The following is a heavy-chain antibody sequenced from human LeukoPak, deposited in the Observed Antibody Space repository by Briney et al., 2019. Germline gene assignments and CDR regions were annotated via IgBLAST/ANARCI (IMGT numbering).Heavy chain of an antibody. CDR1: GYSFTSYW. D-gene: IGHD3-22*01. CDR2: IYPGDSDT. Sequence: GESLKISCKGSGYSFTSYWIGWVRQMPGKGLEWMGIIYPGDSDTRYSPSLQGQVTISADKSISTAYLQWSSLKASDTAMHYCARRLVSYDSSGYYEVTPFDYWGQGTLVTVSS. CDR3: ARRLVSYDSSGYYEVTPFDY. V-gene: IGHV5-51*01. J-gene: IGHJ4*02.